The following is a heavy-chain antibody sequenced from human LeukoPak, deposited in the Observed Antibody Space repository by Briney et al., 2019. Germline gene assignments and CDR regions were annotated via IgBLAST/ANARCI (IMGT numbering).Heavy chain of an antibody. J-gene: IGHJ4*02. CDR1: GYTFTSYA. CDR3: ARGKGVVVTARRPYYFDY. V-gene: IGHV7-4-1*02. D-gene: IGHD2-21*02. CDR2: INTNTGNP. Sequence: GASVKVSCKASGYTFTSYAMNWVRQAPGQGLEWMGWINTNTGNPTYAQGFTGRFVFSLDTSVSTAYLQISSLKAEDTAVYYCARGKGVVVTARRPYYFDYWGREPWSPSPQ.